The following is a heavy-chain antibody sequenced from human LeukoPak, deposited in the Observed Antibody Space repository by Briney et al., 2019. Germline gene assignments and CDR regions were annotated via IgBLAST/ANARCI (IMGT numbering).Heavy chain of an antibody. CDR2: IYSSGST. V-gene: IGHV4-39*01. CDR1: GGSISSISYY. D-gene: IGHD1-26*01. Sequence: PSETLSLTCSVSGGSISSISYYWGWIRQPPGKGLEWIGNIYSSGSTYNNPSLKSRVIISVDTSKYQFSLKLTSVTAADTAVYYCARQGVVGATGFDYWGQGTLVTVSS. CDR3: ARQGVVGATGFDY. J-gene: IGHJ4*02.